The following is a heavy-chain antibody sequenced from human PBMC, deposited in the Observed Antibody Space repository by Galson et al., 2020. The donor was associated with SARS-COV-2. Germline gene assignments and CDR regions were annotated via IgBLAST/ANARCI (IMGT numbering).Heavy chain of an antibody. CDR1: GGSISSRSYS. CDR2: IYSSGHT. CDR3: TREGETPTIFNYYDGMDV. V-gene: IGHV4-61*02. D-gene: IGHD2-21*01. J-gene: IGHJ6*02. Sequence: SETLSLTCTVSGGSISSRSYSWNWVRQPAGKGLEWIGRIYSSGHTNSNPSLRSRLTLSVDMSKNQFSLKLNSVTAADTAMYYCTREGETPTIFNYYDGMDVWGQGTTVTVSS.